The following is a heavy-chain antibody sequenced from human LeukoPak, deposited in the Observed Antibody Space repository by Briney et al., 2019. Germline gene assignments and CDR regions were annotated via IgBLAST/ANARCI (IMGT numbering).Heavy chain of an antibody. V-gene: IGHV1-2*06. CDR3: ASWARAAADHDY. Sequence: ASVKVSCKASGYTFTGYYMYWVRQAPGQGREWMGQINSITGGTNYAQKFQGRVTMTRNTYISTAYMELSRLRSDVTAVYYCASWARAAADHDYWGQGTLVTVSS. D-gene: IGHD6-13*01. CDR1: GYTFTGYY. J-gene: IGHJ4*02. CDR2: INSITGGT.